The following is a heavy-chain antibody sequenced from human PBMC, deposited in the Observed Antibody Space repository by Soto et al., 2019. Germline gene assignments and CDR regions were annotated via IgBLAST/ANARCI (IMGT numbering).Heavy chain of an antibody. J-gene: IGHJ6*02. V-gene: IGHV3-49*03. Sequence: GGSLRLSCTASGFTFGDYAMSWFRQAPGKGLEWVGFIRSKAYGGTTEYAASVKGRFTISRDDSKSIAYLQMNSLKTEDTAVYYCTRASPRHYYYSGMDVWGQGTTVTVSS. CDR1: GFTFGDYA. CDR3: TRASPRHYYYSGMDV. CDR2: IRSKAYGGTT.